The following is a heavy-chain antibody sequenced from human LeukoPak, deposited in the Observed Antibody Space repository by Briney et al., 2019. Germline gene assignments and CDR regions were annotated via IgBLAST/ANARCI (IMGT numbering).Heavy chain of an antibody. V-gene: IGHV3-23*01. D-gene: IGHD6-13*01. Sequence: GGSLRLACAASGFTFANYGMAWVRQAPGKGLEWVSFIGGSGSTIYYAGSVKGRFTISRDNSRNTLYLQMNSLRDEDTAAYYCAKILTAGGSDYWGQGTLVTVSS. CDR3: AKILTAGGSDY. J-gene: IGHJ4*02. CDR2: IGGSGSTI. CDR1: GFTFANYG.